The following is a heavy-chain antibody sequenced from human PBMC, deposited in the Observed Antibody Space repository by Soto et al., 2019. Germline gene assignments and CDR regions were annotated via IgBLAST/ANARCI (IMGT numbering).Heavy chain of an antibody. J-gene: IGHJ3*02. CDR2: INPSGGST. CDR3: ARDGEWLQTAFDI. CDR1: GYTFTSYY. Sequence: ASVKVSCKASGYTFTSYYMHWVRQASGQGLEWMGIINPSGGSTSYAQKFQGRVTMTRDTSTSTVYMELSSLRSEDTAVYYCARDGEWLQTAFDIWGQGTMVTVSS. D-gene: IGHD5-12*01. V-gene: IGHV1-46*01.